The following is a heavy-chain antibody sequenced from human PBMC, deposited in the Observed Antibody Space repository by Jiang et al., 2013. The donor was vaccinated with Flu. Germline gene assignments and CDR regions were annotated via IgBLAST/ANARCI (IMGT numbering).Heavy chain of an antibody. CDR3: ARESEMTTDAFDL. J-gene: IGHJ3*01. V-gene: IGHV4-34*01. D-gene: IGHD4-11*01. CDR1: GGSLSGYY. Sequence: LLKPSETLTLTCGVYGGSLSGYYWSWIRQSPGKGLEWIGESRPSVSSNFNPSLKSRVTISLDTSKNQISLILKSVTAADAAVYYCARESEMTTDAFDLWGPGTTVTVSS. CDR2: SRPSVSS.